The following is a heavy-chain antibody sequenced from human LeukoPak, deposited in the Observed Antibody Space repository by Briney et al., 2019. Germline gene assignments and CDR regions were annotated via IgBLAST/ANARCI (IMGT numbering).Heavy chain of an antibody. CDR3: ARDRADTAMVTG. V-gene: IGHV4-61*01. Sequence: SETLSLTCTVSGGSVSSGSYYWSWIRQPPGKGLEWIGYIYYSGSTNYNPSLKSRVTISVDTSKNQFSLKLSSVTAADTAVYYCARDRADTAMVTGWGQGTLVTVSP. J-gene: IGHJ4*02. CDR2: IYYSGST. CDR1: GGSVSSGSYY. D-gene: IGHD5-18*01.